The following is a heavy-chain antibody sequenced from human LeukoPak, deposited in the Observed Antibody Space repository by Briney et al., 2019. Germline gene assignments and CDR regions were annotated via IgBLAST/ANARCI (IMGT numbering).Heavy chain of an antibody. D-gene: IGHD7-27*01. Sequence: PGGSLRLSCAASGFTFSSYNMNWVRQAPGKGLEWVSSISSSSSYIYYADSVKGRFTISRDNSKNTLYLQMNSLRAEDTAVYYCAREIGPWGFDPWGQGTLVTVSS. J-gene: IGHJ5*02. V-gene: IGHV3-21*04. CDR1: GFTFSSYN. CDR3: AREIGPWGFDP. CDR2: ISSSSSYI.